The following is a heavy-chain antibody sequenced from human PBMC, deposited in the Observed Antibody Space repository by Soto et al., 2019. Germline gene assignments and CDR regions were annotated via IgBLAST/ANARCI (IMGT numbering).Heavy chain of an antibody. Sequence: QVQLVESGGDLVKRGGSLRLSCAASGYTFSDYYMSWIRQAPGKGLEWISYIDTSSTKIYYADSVKGRFTISRDNAKNSLYLEMNSLRDEYTAVYYCASHYDMWSGYLSPVDYWGQGTLVTVSS. CDR3: ASHYDMWSGYLSPVDY. V-gene: IGHV3-11*01. CDR2: IDTSSTKI. D-gene: IGHD3-3*01. J-gene: IGHJ4*02. CDR1: GYTFSDYY.